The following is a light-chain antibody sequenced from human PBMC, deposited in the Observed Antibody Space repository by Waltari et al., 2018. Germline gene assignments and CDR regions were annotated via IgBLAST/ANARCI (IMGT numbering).Light chain of an antibody. V-gene: IGLV2-18*02. Sequence: QSALTQPPSVSGSPGQSVTISCSGTGSDIGSYNRFSWYQQSPGTAPRPMIYEVNSRPSGVPDRFSGSKSGNTASLTISGLQAEDEADYYCSSYTTSTTQVFGTGTKVTVL. CDR2: EVN. CDR1: GSDIGSYNR. CDR3: SSYTTSTTQV. J-gene: IGLJ1*01.